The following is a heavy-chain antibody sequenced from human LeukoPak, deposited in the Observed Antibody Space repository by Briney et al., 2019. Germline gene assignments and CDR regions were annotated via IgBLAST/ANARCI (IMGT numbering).Heavy chain of an antibody. V-gene: IGHV4-34*01. D-gene: IGHD3-22*01. Sequence: TSETLSLTCTVSGYSISRGYYWSWIRQPPGKWLEWIGEINHSGSTNYNPSLKSRVTISVDTSKNQFSLKLSSVTAADTAVYYRARGVPIITMIVVGKTARAKNFDYWGQGTLVTVSS. CDR2: INHSGST. CDR3: ARGVPIITMIVVGKTARAKNFDY. J-gene: IGHJ4*02. CDR1: GYSISRGYY.